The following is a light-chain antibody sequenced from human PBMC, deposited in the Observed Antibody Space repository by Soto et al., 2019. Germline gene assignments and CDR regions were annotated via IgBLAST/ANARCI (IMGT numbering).Light chain of an antibody. CDR1: SSDVGGYNY. J-gene: IGLJ1*01. Sequence: QSALTQPPSASGSPGQAVTISCTGTSSDVGGYNYVSWYQQPPGKAPKLMIYEVSKRPSGVPDRFSGSKSGNTASLTVSGLQAEDEADYYCSSYAGNKNVFGTGTKVTVL. V-gene: IGLV2-8*01. CDR3: SSYAGNKNV. CDR2: EVS.